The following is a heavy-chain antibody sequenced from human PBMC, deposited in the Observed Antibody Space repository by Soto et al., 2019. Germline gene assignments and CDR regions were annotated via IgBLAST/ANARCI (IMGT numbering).Heavy chain of an antibody. CDR2: IYISGNT. V-gene: IGHV4-4*07. CDR3: ARELKPYNSGWYFTLS. J-gene: IGHJ5*02. CDR1: GGSVSSHY. Sequence: SETLSLICSVSGGSVSSHYWSWVRQPAGKGLEWIGRIYISGNTKYNPSFKSRVTMSVDTSKNQVSLRLSSVTAADTAVYYCARELKPYNSGWYFTLSWSQGTQVTVSS. D-gene: IGHD6-19*01.